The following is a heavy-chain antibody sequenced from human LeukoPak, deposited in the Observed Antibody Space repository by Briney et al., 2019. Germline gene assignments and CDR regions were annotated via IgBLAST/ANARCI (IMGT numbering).Heavy chain of an antibody. CDR2: INHSGST. Sequence: SETLSLTCAAYGGSFSGYYWSWIRQPPGKGLEWIGEINHSGSTNYNPSLKSRVTISVDTSKNQFSLKLSSVTAADTAVYYCATRDYYDSSGYYDDAFDIWGQGTMVTVSS. D-gene: IGHD3-22*01. CDR3: ATRDYYDSSGYYDDAFDI. V-gene: IGHV4-34*01. CDR1: GGSFSGYY. J-gene: IGHJ3*02.